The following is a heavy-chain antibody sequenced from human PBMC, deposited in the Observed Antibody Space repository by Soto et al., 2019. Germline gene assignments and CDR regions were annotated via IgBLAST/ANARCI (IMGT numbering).Heavy chain of an antibody. J-gene: IGHJ5*02. CDR2: IYYSGST. Sequence: QLQLQESGPGLVKPSETLSLTCTVSGDSISSGSFYWGWIRQPPGKGLEWIGSIYYSGSTYYNSSLKSRVTISVATSKNQFSVRLTSVIAADTAMYYCAKQGSGAGRGWFDPWGQGTLVTVSS. V-gene: IGHV4-39*01. CDR3: AKQGSGAGRGWFDP. CDR1: GDSISSGSFY. D-gene: IGHD6-19*01.